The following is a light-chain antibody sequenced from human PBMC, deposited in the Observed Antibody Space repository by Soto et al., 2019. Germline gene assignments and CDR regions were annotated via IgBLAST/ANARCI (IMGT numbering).Light chain of an antibody. CDR2: GTS. CDR3: QQSYRTPYT. CDR1: QSVSSN. Sequence: EIIMTQSPATLSVSPGERATLSCRASQSVSSNLAWYRQRPGQAPRLLIYGTSTRATGIPDRFSGSGSGTEFTLTISSLQPEDFATYYCQQSYRTPYTFGQGTKLETK. J-gene: IGKJ2*01. V-gene: IGKV3-15*01.